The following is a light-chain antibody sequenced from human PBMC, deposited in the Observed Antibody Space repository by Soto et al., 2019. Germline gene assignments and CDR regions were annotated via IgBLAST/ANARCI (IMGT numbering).Light chain of an antibody. CDR3: SSYTSSSTYV. V-gene: IGLV2-14*01. J-gene: IGLJ1*01. Sequence: QSVLTQPASVSGSPGQSITISCTGTSSDVGGYNYVSWYQQHPAKAPKLMIYDVSNRPSGVSNLFSGSKSGNTAFLTISGLQAEDEADYYCSSYTSSSTYVFGTGTKLTVL. CDR1: SSDVGGYNY. CDR2: DVS.